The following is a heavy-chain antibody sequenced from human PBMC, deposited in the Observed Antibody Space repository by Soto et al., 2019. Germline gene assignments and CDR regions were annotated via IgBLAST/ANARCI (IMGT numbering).Heavy chain of an antibody. Sequence: GGSLRLSCAASGFTCSSYAMSWVRQAPGKGLEWVSAISGSGGSTYYADSVKGRFTISRDNSKNTLYLQMNSLRAEDPAVYYYAQAAERPAHCLPQVMLVHYWGQGTLVTVSS. D-gene: IGHD3-22*01. CDR1: GFTCSSYA. CDR2: ISGSGGST. V-gene: IGHV3-23*01. J-gene: IGHJ4*02. CDR3: AQAAERPAHCLPQVMLVHY.